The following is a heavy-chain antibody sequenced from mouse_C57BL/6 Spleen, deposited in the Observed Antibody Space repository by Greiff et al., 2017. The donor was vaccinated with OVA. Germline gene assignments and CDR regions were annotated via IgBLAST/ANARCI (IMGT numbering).Heavy chain of an antibody. CDR3: ARSGLNWYFDV. Sequence: VQLKESGAELVKPGASVKISCKASGYAFSSYWMNWVKQRPGKGLEWIGQIYPGDGDTNYNGKFKGKATLTADKSSSTAYMQLSSLTSEDSAVYFCARSGLNWYFDVWGTGTTVTVSS. CDR1: GYAFSSYW. CDR2: IYPGDGDT. V-gene: IGHV1-80*01. J-gene: IGHJ1*03. D-gene: IGHD3-1*01.